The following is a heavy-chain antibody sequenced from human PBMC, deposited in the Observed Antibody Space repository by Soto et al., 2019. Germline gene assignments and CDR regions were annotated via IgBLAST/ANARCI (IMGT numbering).Heavy chain of an antibody. D-gene: IGHD6-19*01. CDR2: ISAYNGNT. CDR1: GYTFTSYG. V-gene: IGHV1-18*01. J-gene: IGHJ6*04. Sequence: ASVKVSCKASGYTFTSYGISWVRQAPGQGLEWMGWISAYNGNTNYAQKLQGRVTMTTDTSTSTAYMELRGLRSDDTAVYYCARDHKQWLVRERHYYYGMDVWGEGTTVTVSS. CDR3: ARDHKQWLVRERHYYYGMDV.